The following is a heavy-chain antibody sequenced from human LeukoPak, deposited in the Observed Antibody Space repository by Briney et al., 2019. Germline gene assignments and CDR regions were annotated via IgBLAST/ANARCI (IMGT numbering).Heavy chain of an antibody. CDR3: ARDPATVVTPFFDY. V-gene: IGHV3-48*04. CDR2: ISSSSSTI. Sequence: PGGSLRLSCAASGFAFSSYSMNWVRQAPGKGLEWVSYISSSSSTIYYADSVKGRFTISRDNAKNSLYLQMNSLRAEDTAVYYCARDPATVVTPFFDYWGQEPWSPSPQ. D-gene: IGHD4-23*01. J-gene: IGHJ4*01. CDR1: GFAFSSYS.